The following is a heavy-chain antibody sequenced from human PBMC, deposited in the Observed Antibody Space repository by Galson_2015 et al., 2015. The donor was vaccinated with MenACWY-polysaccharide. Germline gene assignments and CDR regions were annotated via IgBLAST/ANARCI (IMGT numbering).Heavy chain of an antibody. CDR3: ARADPNVVIRALDI. CDR2: IWSDGSAE. J-gene: IGHJ3*02. Sequence: SLRLSCAASGFTFSNYGMHWVRQAPGKGLEWVAEIWSDGSAEYYADSVKGRFTISRDNSKNALYLQMNSLRAEDTAVYYCARADPNVVIRALDIWGQGTMVTVSS. CDR1: GFTFSNYG. D-gene: IGHD1-1*01. V-gene: IGHV3-33*01.